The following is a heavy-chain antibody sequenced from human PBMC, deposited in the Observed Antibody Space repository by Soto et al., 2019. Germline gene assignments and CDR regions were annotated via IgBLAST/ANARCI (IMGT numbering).Heavy chain of an antibody. J-gene: IGHJ4*02. D-gene: IGHD3-3*01. Sequence: EVQLVESGGGLVQPGGSLKLSCAASGFTFSGSAMHWVRQAPGKGLEWVGRIRSKANTYATAYAMSVKGRFTISRDDSRNTAYLQMNSLKTEDTAVYYCARGFYDFWSGHPKRLDYWGQGTVVTVSS. CDR3: ARGFYDFWSGHPKRLDY. CDR2: IRSKANTYAT. V-gene: IGHV3-73*02. CDR1: GFTFSGSA.